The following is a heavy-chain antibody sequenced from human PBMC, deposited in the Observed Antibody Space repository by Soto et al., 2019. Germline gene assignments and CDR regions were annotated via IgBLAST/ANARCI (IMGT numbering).Heavy chain of an antibody. CDR3: AKGRYCSGGSCYNILFDP. V-gene: IGHV3-23*01. Sequence: EVQLLESGGGLVQPGGSLRLSCAASGFTFSSYAMSWVRQAPGKGLEWVSAISGSGGSTYYADSVKGRFTISRDNAKNTLYLQMNRLRGGDTAVYYCAKGRYCSGGSCYNILFDPWGQGTLVTVSS. D-gene: IGHD2-15*01. J-gene: IGHJ5*02. CDR1: GFTFSSYA. CDR2: ISGSGGST.